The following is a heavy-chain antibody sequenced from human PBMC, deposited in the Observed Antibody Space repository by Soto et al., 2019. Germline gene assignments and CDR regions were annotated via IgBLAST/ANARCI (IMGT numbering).Heavy chain of an antibody. CDR3: VRGPYYGLYYFDS. CDR1: GFTIGSYG. V-gene: IGHV3-33*01. J-gene: IGHJ4*02. Sequence: QVLLVESGGGVVQPGTSLRLSCAASGFTIGSYGMHWVRQAPGKGLAWVAGLWYDGDDKYYGGSVKGRLTISRDNSRNTHYLQMNSLRAEYTAVYYCVRGPYYGLYYFDSWGQGTLVTVSS. D-gene: IGHD3-10*01. CDR2: LWYDGDDK.